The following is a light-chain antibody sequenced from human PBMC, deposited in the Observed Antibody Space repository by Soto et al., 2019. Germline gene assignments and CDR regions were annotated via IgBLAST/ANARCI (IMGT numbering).Light chain of an antibody. CDR1: QSVSSSY. Sequence: EIVLTQSPGTLSLSPGERATLSCRASQSVSSSYLAWYQQKPGQAPRVLIYGASSRATDIPDRFSGSGSGTALTLTISRLEPEDFAVYYCQQYGSSLFTFGPGTKVDIK. CDR2: GAS. V-gene: IGKV3-20*01. CDR3: QQYGSSLFT. J-gene: IGKJ3*01.